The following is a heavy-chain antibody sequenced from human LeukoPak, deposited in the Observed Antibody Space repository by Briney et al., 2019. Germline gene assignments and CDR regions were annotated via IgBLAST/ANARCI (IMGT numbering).Heavy chain of an antibody. D-gene: IGHD2-15*01. Sequence: GGSLRLSCAASGFTFSNAWMSWVRQAPGRGLEWVDRIKSKTDGGTTDYAAPVKGRFTISRDDSKNTLYLQMNSLKTEDTAVYYCTTDPKGGYYSGGSCLGDYWGQGTLVTVSS. CDR2: IKSKTDGGTT. J-gene: IGHJ4*02. CDR3: TTDPKGGYYSGGSCLGDY. V-gene: IGHV3-15*01. CDR1: GFTFSNAW.